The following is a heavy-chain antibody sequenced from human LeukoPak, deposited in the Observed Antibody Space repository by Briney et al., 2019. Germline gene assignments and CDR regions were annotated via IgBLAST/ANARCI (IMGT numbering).Heavy chain of an antibody. J-gene: IGHJ5*02. D-gene: IGHD3-22*01. Sequence: GASVKVSCKASVYTFTSYGITWVRLAPGQGLEWMGWISAYNGNTNYAQMFQGRVTMTTDTSTNTAYMELRSLRADDTAMYYCARDPSYDSSGYPNWFDPWGQGTLVTVSS. CDR1: VYTFTSYG. CDR2: ISAYNGNT. V-gene: IGHV1-18*01. CDR3: ARDPSYDSSGYPNWFDP.